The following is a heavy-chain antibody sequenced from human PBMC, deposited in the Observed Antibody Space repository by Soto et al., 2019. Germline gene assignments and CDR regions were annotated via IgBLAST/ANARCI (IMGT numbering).Heavy chain of an antibody. J-gene: IGHJ4*02. CDR2: ISGSGGGT. CDR3: AKAGAAYCSGGSCYSDY. Sequence: GGSLRLSCAASGFTFSSYAMSWVRQAPGKGLEWVSTISGSGGGTYYADSVKGRFTISRDNSKNTLYLQMNSLRAEDTAVYYCAKAGAAYCSGGSCYSDYWGQGTLVTVSS. V-gene: IGHV3-23*01. CDR1: GFTFSSYA. D-gene: IGHD2-15*01.